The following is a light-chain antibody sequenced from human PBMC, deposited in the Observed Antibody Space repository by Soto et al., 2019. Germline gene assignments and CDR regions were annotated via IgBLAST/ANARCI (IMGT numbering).Light chain of an antibody. Sequence: DIQMTQSPSHLSASVGDRFTITCRSSQSISSYLNWHQQKKGKAPKXXIYAASSLQSGVPSRFSGSGYGTDFNLTISSLQTEDFATYYCQQYNSYSWTFGQGTKVDIK. CDR3: QQYNSYSWT. CDR1: QSISSY. V-gene: IGKV1-39*01. CDR2: AAS. J-gene: IGKJ1*01.